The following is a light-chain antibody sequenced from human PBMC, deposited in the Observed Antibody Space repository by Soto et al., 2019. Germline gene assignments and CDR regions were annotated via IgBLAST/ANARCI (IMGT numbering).Light chain of an antibody. V-gene: IGKV3-11*01. Sequence: IMLTKSPGALSLSPEERTTLSWKSSQSVSSYLAWYQQKTGQAPRLLLYGAYTRATGIPARFSGSGSGTDFTLTISSLEPEEFAVYYCQQRSNWPPVITFGGGTKVDIK. CDR1: QSVSSY. CDR2: GAY. CDR3: QQRSNWPPVIT. J-gene: IGKJ4*01.